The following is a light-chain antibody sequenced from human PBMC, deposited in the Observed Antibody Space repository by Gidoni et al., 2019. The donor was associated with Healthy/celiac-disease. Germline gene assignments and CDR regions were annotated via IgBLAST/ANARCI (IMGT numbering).Light chain of an antibody. V-gene: IGKV4-1*01. Sequence: DIVMTQSPDSLAVSLGEWATINCKSSQSVLYSSNNRNYLAWYQQKPVQTPNLLMYWASTREAVGPDQFIDSGSVTDFTLTISSLQAEDVAVYYCQQYYSTPWTFXQXTKVEIK. CDR2: WAS. CDR1: QSVLYSSNNRNY. J-gene: IGKJ1*01. CDR3: QQYYSTPWT.